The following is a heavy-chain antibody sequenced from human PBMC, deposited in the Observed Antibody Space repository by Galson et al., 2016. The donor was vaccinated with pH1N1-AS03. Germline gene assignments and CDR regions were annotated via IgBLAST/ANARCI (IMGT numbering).Heavy chain of an antibody. Sequence: SLRLSCAASGFIFTSYTMHWVRQAPGKGLEWVAVISFDGNNRYYMDSVKGRFSISRDDSKNTLYLQMNSLRAEDTAVYYYAKAAEFASTTYDFEYWGQGTLVTVTS. CDR2: ISFDGNNR. V-gene: IGHV3-30*18. CDR3: AKAAEFASTTYDFEY. CDR1: GFIFTSYT. D-gene: IGHD5/OR15-5a*01. J-gene: IGHJ4*02.